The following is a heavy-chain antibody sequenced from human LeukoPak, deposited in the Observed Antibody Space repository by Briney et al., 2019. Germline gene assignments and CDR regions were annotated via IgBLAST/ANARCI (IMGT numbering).Heavy chain of an antibody. Sequence: SETLSLTCSVSGGSISGYHWSWIRQPPGKGLEWIGYIYYSGSTNYNPSLKSRVTISVDTSKNQFSLKLSSVTAADTAVYYCARGDYDILTGYLYYYYYGMDVWGQGTTVTVPS. J-gene: IGHJ6*02. CDR1: GGSISGYH. D-gene: IGHD3-9*01. CDR3: ARGDYDILTGYLYYYYYGMDV. V-gene: IGHV4-59*01. CDR2: IYYSGST.